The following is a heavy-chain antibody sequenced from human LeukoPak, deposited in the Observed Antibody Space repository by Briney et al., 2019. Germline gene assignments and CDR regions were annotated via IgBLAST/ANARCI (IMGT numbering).Heavy chain of an antibody. CDR1: GLTFSSYW. D-gene: IGHD2-2*01. V-gene: IGHV3-74*01. J-gene: IGHJ5*02. Sequence: PGGSLRLSCAVSGLTFSSYWMHWVRQAPGKGLVWVSRINRDGSSTNYAGSVKGRFTISRDNAKNTLYLQMNSLRAEDTAVYYCARGGYCSSTSCFLIDPWGQGTLVTVSS. CDR2: INRDGSST. CDR3: ARGGYCSSTSCFLIDP.